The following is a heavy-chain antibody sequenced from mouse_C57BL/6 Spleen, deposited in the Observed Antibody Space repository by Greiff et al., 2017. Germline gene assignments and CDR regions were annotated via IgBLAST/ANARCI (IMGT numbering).Heavy chain of an antibody. J-gene: IGHJ2*01. CDR1: GFTFSDYG. V-gene: IGHV5-17*01. Sequence: EVKVVESGGGLVKPGGSLKLSCAASGFTFSDYGMHWVRQAPEKGLEWVAYISSGSSTIYYADTVKGRFTISRDNAKNTLFLQMTSLRSEDTAMXYCARTGTDYFDYWGQGTTLTVSS. D-gene: IGHD3-3*01. CDR3: ARTGTDYFDY. CDR2: ISSGSSTI.